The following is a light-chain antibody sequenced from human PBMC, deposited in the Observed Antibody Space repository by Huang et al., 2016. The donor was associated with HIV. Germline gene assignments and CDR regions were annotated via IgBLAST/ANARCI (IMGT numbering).Light chain of an antibody. CDR2: LGY. CDR3: MQALQTPPT. J-gene: IGKJ2*01. V-gene: IGKV2-28*01. CDR1: LSLLHTNGYNS. Sequence: DIVMTQSPLSLPVTPGEPASISCRSSLSLLHTNGYNSLDWYLQKPGQSPQLLIYLGYNRASGVPDRFSGSGSGTDFTLKISRVEAEDVGVYYCMQALQTPPTFGQGTKLEIK.